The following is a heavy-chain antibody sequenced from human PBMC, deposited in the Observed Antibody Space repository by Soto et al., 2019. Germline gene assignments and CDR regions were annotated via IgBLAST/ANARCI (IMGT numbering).Heavy chain of an antibody. Sequence: PSETLSLTCTVSGGSISSSSYYWGWIRQPPGKGLEWIGSIYYSGSTCYNPSLKSRVTISVDTSKNQFSLKLSSVTAADTAVYYCARHAGIAAAGHYYYYGMDVWGQGTTVTVSS. V-gene: IGHV4-39*01. CDR3: ARHAGIAAAGHYYYYGMDV. CDR2: IYYSGST. J-gene: IGHJ6*02. D-gene: IGHD6-13*01. CDR1: GGSISSSSYY.